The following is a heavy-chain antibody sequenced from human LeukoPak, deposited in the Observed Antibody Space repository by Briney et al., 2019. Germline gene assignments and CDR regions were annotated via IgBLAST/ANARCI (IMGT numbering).Heavy chain of an antibody. CDR3: ARGRRITMIVVARGAFDI. CDR2: IYYSGST. D-gene: IGHD3-22*01. V-gene: IGHV4-59*12. Sequence: SETLSLTCIVSGGSISSYYWSWVRQPPGKGLEWIGDIYYSGSTNYNPSLKSRVTISVDTSKNQFSLKLSSVTAADTAVYYCARGRRITMIVVARGAFDIWGQGTMVTVSS. J-gene: IGHJ3*02. CDR1: GGSISSYY.